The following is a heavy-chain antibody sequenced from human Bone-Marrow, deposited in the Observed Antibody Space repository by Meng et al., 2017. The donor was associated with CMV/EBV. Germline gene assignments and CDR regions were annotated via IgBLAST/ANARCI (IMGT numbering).Heavy chain of an antibody. V-gene: IGHV1-2*02. Sequence: ASGYTFNVYYIHWMRQAPGQGFEWMGWINPNSGGTNYAQKFQGRVTMTRDTSINTAYMEVSRLKSDDTAVYYCARGILLAGKGAFDYWGQGSLVTVSS. CDR2: INPNSGGT. D-gene: IGHD6-19*01. CDR3: ARGILLAGKGAFDY. CDR1: GYTFNVYY. J-gene: IGHJ4*02.